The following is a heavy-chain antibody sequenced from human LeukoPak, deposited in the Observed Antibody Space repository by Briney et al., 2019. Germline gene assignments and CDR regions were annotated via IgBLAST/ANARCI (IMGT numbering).Heavy chain of an antibody. V-gene: IGHV3-23*01. CDR1: GFTFSSYG. Sequence: GGSLRPSCAASGFTFSSYGMSWVRQAPGKGLEWVSAISGGGGNTYYADSVKGRFTISRDNSKNTLYLQMNSLRAEDTAVYYCAKDQSAMVTSFDYWGQGTLVTVSS. J-gene: IGHJ4*02. CDR2: ISGGGGNT. D-gene: IGHD5-18*01. CDR3: AKDQSAMVTSFDY.